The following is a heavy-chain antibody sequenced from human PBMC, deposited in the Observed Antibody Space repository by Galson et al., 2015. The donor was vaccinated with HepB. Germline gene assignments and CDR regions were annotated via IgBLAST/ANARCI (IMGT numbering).Heavy chain of an antibody. J-gene: IGHJ6*02. CDR2: IYYSGST. Sequence: LSLTCTVSGGSISSSSYYWGWIRQPPGKGLEWIGSIYYSGSTYYNPSLKSRVTISVDTSKNQFSLKLSSVTAADTAVYYCNTVTTSHYYYYYGMDVWGQGTTVTVSS. D-gene: IGHD4-11*01. V-gene: IGHV4-39*01. CDR1: GGSISSSSYY. CDR3: NTVTTSHYYYYYGMDV.